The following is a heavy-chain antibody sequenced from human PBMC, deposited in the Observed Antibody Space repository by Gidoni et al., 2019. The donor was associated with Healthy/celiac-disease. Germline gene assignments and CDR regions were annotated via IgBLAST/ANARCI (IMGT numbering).Heavy chain of an antibody. V-gene: IGHV4-30-4*01. Sequence: VQLQESGPGLVKPSQTLSLTCTVSGGSIRSGDYYWSWIRQPPGKGLEWIGYIYYSGSTYYNPSLKSRVTISVDTSKNQFSLKLSSVTAADTAVYYCARADEYCSSTSCYSWFDPWGQGTLVTVSS. D-gene: IGHD2-2*02. CDR3: ARADEYCSSTSCYSWFDP. CDR1: GGSIRSGDYY. CDR2: IYYSGST. J-gene: IGHJ5*02.